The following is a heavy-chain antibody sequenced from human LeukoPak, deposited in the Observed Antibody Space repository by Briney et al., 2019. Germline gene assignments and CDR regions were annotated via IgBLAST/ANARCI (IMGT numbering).Heavy chain of an antibody. Sequence: PGGSLRLSCAASGFTFSSYAMHWVRQAPGQGLEWMGWINPNSGGTNYAQKFQGWVTMTRDTSISTAYMELSRLRSDDTAVYYCARGYGSVPFFDYWGQGTLVTVSS. CDR1: GFTFSSYA. D-gene: IGHD3-10*01. CDR3: ARGYGSVPFFDY. V-gene: IGHV1-2*04. CDR2: INPNSGGT. J-gene: IGHJ4*02.